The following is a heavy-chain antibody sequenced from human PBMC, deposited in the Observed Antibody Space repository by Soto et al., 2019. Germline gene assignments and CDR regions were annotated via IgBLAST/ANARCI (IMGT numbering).Heavy chain of an antibody. CDR2: IIPIFGTA. CDR3: AKSSRQYASAIQAFFDP. CDR1: GYTFTSYG. D-gene: IGHD2-2*01. V-gene: IGHV1-69*06. J-gene: IGHJ5*02. Sequence: GASVKVSCKASGYTFTSYGISWVRQAPGQGLEWMGGIIPIFGTANYAQKFQGRVTITADKSTSTAYMELSSLRADDTAVYYCAKSSRQYASAIQAFFDPWGLGTLVTVSS.